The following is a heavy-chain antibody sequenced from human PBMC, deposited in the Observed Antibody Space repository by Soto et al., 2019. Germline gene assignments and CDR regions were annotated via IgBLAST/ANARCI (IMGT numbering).Heavy chain of an antibody. D-gene: IGHD6-19*01. CDR2: IYYSGST. J-gene: IGHJ6*02. Sequence: SETLSLTCTVSGGSISSYYWSWIRQPPGKGLEWIGYIYYSGSTNYNPSLKGRVTISVDTSKNQFSLKLSSVTAADTAVYYCARVSSGWEGDYYYGMDVWGQGTTVTVSS. CDR3: ARVSSGWEGDYYYGMDV. V-gene: IGHV4-59*01. CDR1: GGSISSYY.